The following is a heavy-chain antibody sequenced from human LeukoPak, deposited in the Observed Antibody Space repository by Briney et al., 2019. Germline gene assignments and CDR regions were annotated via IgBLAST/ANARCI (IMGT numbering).Heavy chain of an antibody. V-gene: IGHV3-21*01. CDR1: GFTFSSYS. D-gene: IGHD2-21*02. Sequence: GGSLRLSCAASGFTFSSYSMNWVRQAPGKGLEWVSSISSGSNYIFYADSVKGRFTISRDNAKNSLYLQMNSLRAEDTAVYYCARASCGGDCYSVDYWGQGTLVTVSS. J-gene: IGHJ4*02. CDR3: ARASCGGDCYSVDY. CDR2: ISSGSNYI.